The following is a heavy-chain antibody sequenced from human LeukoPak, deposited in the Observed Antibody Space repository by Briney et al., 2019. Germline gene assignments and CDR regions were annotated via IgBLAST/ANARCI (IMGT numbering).Heavy chain of an antibody. D-gene: IGHD6-19*01. CDR1: GFTFNNYW. Sequence: GGSLRLSCAASGFTFNNYWMNWVRQAPGKGLEWVAMIKQGGSEKYYVDSVKGRFTISRDNAKKSLYLQMNSLRAEDAAVYYCVAGKEKWGQGTLVTVSS. V-gene: IGHV3-7*02. CDR2: IKQGGSEK. J-gene: IGHJ4*02. CDR3: VAGKEK.